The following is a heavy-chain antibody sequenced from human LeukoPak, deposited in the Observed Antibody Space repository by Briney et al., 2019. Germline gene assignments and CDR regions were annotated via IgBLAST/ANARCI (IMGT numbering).Heavy chain of an antibody. CDR1: GGSFTNNA. J-gene: IGHJ4*02. Sequence: SVKVSCKVSGGSFTNNAISWVRQAPGQGPEWMGRILPIFGTAEYAERFQGRVTITADKSTTTAYMELTSLKVEDTALYFCARGKGFVGHFDFWGQGTLVTVSS. D-gene: IGHD3-3*01. CDR3: ARGKGFVGHFDF. V-gene: IGHV1-69*06. CDR2: ILPIFGTA.